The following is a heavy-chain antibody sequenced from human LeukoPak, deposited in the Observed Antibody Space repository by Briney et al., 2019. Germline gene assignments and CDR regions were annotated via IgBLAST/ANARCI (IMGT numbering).Heavy chain of an antibody. CDR3: ARGGLGYCSGGSCYIDP. V-gene: IGHV1-3*01. J-gene: IGHJ5*02. CDR2: INAGNGNT. CDR1: GGTFSSYA. Sequence: ASVKVSCKASGGTFSSYAISWVRQAPGQGLEWMGWINAGNGNTKYSQKFQGRVTITRDTSASTAYMELSSLRSEDTAVYYCARGGLGYCSGGSCYIDPWGQGTLVTVSS. D-gene: IGHD2-15*01.